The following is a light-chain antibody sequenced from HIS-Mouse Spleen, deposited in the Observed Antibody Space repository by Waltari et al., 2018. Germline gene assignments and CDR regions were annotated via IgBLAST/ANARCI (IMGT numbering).Light chain of an antibody. V-gene: IGLV3-25*03. Sequence: SYELTRPPSVSVSPGQTARITCSGDALPKQHPYRYHQKPGQAPVLVIYKDSERPSGRPELLSGSSSGTTVTLTISGVQAEDEADYYYQSADSSGTFVVFVGGTKLTVL. J-gene: IGLJ2*01. CDR3: QSADSSGTFVV. CDR2: KDS. CDR1: ALPKQH.